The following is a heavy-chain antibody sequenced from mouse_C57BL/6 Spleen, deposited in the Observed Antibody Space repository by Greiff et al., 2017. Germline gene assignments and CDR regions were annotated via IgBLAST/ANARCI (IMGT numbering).Heavy chain of an antibody. CDR2: IWCGGGT. Sequence: QVQLQQSGPGLVQPSQSLSLTCTVSGFSLTSYGVHWVRQSPGKGLEWLGVIWCGGGTDYNAAFISRLNISKNNTKSQFFFKLNNLQADDTARYYGAKIVYGNSHGYYWGKGTSVTVSS. V-gene: IGHV2-2*01. CDR1: GFSLTSYG. CDR3: AKIVYGNSHGYY. D-gene: IGHD1-1*01. J-gene: IGHJ4*01.